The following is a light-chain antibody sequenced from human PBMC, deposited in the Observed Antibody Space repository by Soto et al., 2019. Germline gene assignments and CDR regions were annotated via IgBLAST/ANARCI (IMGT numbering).Light chain of an antibody. J-gene: IGLJ2*01. CDR3: SSYTSSSTLL. CDR1: SNDVGTYNR. Sequence: QSVLTQPPSVSGSPGQSVTISCTGTSNDVGTYNRVSWYQEPPGTAPKLMIYEVNNRPSGVPDRFSGSKSGNTASLTISGLQAEDEADYYCSSYTSSSTLLFGGGTKLTGL. V-gene: IGLV2-18*02. CDR2: EVN.